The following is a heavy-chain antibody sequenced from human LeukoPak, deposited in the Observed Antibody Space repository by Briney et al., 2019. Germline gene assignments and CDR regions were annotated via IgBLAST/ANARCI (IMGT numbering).Heavy chain of an antibody. CDR1: AASISSSSHH. CDR2: IYYGQTV. J-gene: IGHJ4*02. D-gene: IGHD6-19*01. V-gene: IGHV4-39*01. CDR3: ARAAAGTEGWFDY. Sequence: SETLSLTCTISAASISSSSHHWGWIRQSPGKGLEWIGSIYYGQTVYYNPSLNSRVTISVVTSKDQFTLQLNSVTAADTAVYYCARAAAGTEGWFDYWGQGTLVTVSS.